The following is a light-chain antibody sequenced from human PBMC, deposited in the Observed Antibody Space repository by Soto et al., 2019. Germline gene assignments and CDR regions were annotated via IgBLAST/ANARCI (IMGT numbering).Light chain of an antibody. CDR2: EVS. CDR1: SSDVGGYNY. J-gene: IGLJ1*01. Sequence: QSVLTQPASVSGSPGQSITISCTGTSSDVGGYNYVSWYQQHPGKAPKLMIYEVSNRPSGVSNRFSGSKSGNTASLTISELQAEDEADYYCSSYTSSSTPYVFGTGTKPPS. V-gene: IGLV2-14*01. CDR3: SSYTSSSTPYV.